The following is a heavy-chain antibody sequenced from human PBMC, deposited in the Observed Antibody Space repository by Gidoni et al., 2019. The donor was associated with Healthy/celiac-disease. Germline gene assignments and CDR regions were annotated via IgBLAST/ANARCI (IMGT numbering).Heavy chain of an antibody. V-gene: IGHV3-33*01. CDR2: IWYDGSNK. CDR1: GFTFSSYG. D-gene: IGHD2-2*01. Sequence: QVQLVESGGGVVQPGRSLRLSCAASGFTFSSYGMHWVRQAPGKGLEWVAVIWYDGSNKYSADSVKGRFTISRDNSKNTLYLQMNSLRADDTAVYYCARPVVPAAPPSIQYFQHWGQGTLVTVSS. CDR3: ARPVVPAAPPSIQYFQH. J-gene: IGHJ1*01.